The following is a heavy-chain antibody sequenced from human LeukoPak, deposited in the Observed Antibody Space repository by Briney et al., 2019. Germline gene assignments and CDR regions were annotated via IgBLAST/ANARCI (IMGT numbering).Heavy chain of an antibody. D-gene: IGHD3-16*01. CDR2: INHSGST. CDR3: ARDLGGYYYGMDV. Sequence: SETLSLTCAVYGGSFSGYYWSWIRQPPGKGLEWIGEINHSGSTNYNPSLKSRVTMSVDTSKNQFSLRLSSMTAADTAVYYCARDLGGYYYGMDVWGQGTTVTVSS. J-gene: IGHJ6*02. CDR1: GGSFSGYY. V-gene: IGHV4-34*01.